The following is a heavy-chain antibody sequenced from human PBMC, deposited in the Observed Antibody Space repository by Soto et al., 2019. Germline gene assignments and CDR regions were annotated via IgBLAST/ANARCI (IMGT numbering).Heavy chain of an antibody. Sequence: TGGSLRLSCAASGFTFSSYAMHWVRQAPGKGLEWVAVISYDGSNKYYADSVKGRFTISRDNSKNTLYLQMNSLRAEDTAVYYWGRLGYSGYDPVSDYFAYGGQEPLVTVSS. CDR1: GFTFSSYA. CDR3: GRLGYSGYDPVSDYFAY. D-gene: IGHD5-12*01. V-gene: IGHV3-30-3*01. CDR2: ISYDGSNK. J-gene: IGHJ4*02.